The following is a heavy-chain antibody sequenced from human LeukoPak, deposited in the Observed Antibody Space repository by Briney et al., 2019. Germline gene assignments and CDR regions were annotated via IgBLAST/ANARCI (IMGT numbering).Heavy chain of an antibody. CDR1: GYSISSGYY. Sequence: SETLSLTCTVSGYSISSGYYWGWIRQPPGKGLERIGSIYHSGTTYYNPSLKSRVTISVDTSKNQFSLKLSSVTAADTAVYYCARNIFWSGSYYDYWGQGTLVTVSS. CDR3: ARNIFWSGSYYDY. D-gene: IGHD3-3*01. CDR2: IYHSGTT. J-gene: IGHJ4*02. V-gene: IGHV4-38-2*02.